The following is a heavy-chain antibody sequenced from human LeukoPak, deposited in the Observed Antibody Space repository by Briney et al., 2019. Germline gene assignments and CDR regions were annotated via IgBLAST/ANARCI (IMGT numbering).Heavy chain of an antibody. Sequence: KPSETLSLTCTVSGGSISSYYWSWIRQPPGKGLEWIGYIYYSGSTNYNPSLKSRVTISVDTSKNQFSLKLSSVTAADTAVYYCARGLLPLDYWGQGTLVTVSS. J-gene: IGHJ4*02. V-gene: IGHV4-59*01. CDR3: ARGLLPLDY. CDR1: GGSISSYY. D-gene: IGHD2-15*01. CDR2: IYYSGST.